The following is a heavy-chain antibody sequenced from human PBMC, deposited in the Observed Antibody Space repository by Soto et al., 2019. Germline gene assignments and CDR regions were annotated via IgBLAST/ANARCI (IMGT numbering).Heavy chain of an antibody. Sequence: EVQLVESGGGLVEPGGSLRLSCAASGFTFTKAWMSWVRQAPGKGLEWVGRIKSKADGDTMFYAAPVKGRFTVSRDDSKSTLYLQMSSLKTDDTALYYCTTDSRGLAAPSFDYWGQGTLVTVSS. J-gene: IGHJ4*02. CDR1: GFTFTKAW. D-gene: IGHD6-13*01. CDR3: TTDSRGLAAPSFDY. V-gene: IGHV3-15*01. CDR2: IKSKADGDTM.